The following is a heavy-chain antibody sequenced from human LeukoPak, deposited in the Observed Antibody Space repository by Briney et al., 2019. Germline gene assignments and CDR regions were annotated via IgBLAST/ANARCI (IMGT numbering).Heavy chain of an antibody. Sequence: KASETLSLTCTVSGGSISSSSYYWGWIRQPPGKGLEWIGSIYYSGSTYYNPSLKSRVTISVDTSKNQFSLKLSSVTAADTAVYYCARVIEYCSSTSCYILDYWGQGTLVTVSS. CDR2: IYYSGST. J-gene: IGHJ4*02. CDR1: GGSISSSSYY. V-gene: IGHV4-39*07. D-gene: IGHD2-2*02. CDR3: ARVIEYCSSTSCYILDY.